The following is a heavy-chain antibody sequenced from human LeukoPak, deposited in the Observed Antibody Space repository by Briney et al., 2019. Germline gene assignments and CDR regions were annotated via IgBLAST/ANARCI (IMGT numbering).Heavy chain of an antibody. J-gene: IGHJ6*02. CDR1: GYTFTSYY. D-gene: IGHD2-2*01. V-gene: IGHV1-46*01. CDR3: ARGVPLPPLHPLMDV. CDR2: INPSGGST. Sequence: ASVKVSCKASGYTFTSYYMHWLRQAPGQGLEWMGIINPSGGSTNYAQKLQGRVTMTTDTSTSTAYMELRSLRSDDTAVYYCARGVPLPPLHPLMDVWGQGTTVTVSS.